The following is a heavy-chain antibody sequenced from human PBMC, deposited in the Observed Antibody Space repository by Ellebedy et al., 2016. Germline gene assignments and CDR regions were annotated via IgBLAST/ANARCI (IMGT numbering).Heavy chain of an antibody. CDR3: SRASRGSIVGRYNSRRERGGIDS. D-gene: IGHD1-26*01. CDR2: VHPHGYT. J-gene: IGHJ5*01. V-gene: IGHV4-38-2*02. CDR1: NFALTDGYY. Sequence: SETLSLXXTVSNFALTDGYYWGWLRQPPGKPLEYIASVHPHGYTYYNPALKSRVSISVDKSKNQFSLKVQSLTTADTAVYFCSRASRGSIVGRYNSRRERGGIDSWGQGTLVTVTS.